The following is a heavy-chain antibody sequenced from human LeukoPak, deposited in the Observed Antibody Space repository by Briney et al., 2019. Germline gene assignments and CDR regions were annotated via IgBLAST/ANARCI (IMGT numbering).Heavy chain of an antibody. CDR1: GGSISSHY. CDR3: ARGNMGYSYGVCYDY. Sequence: SETLSLTCTVSGGSISSHYWSWIRQPPGKGLEWIGYIYYSGSTNYNPSLKSRVTISVDTSKNQFSLKLSSVTAADTAVYYCARGNMGYSYGVCYDYWGQGTLVTVSS. V-gene: IGHV4-59*11. J-gene: IGHJ4*02. D-gene: IGHD5-18*01. CDR2: IYYSGST.